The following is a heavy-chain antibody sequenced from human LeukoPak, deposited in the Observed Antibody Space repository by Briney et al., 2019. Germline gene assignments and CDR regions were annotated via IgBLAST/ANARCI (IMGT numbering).Heavy chain of an antibody. CDR3: ARGGALTSFDS. CDR2: ISAYNGMT. J-gene: IGHJ4*02. CDR1: GFSFSSYG. V-gene: IGHV1-18*01. D-gene: IGHD1-26*01. Sequence: ASVRVSCKASGFSFSSYGFSWVRQAPGQGLEWMGWISAYNGMTNYAQKFQGRVTMTTDTSTTTVYMDLRSLRSDDTAVHFCARGGALTSFDSWGQGTLITVSS.